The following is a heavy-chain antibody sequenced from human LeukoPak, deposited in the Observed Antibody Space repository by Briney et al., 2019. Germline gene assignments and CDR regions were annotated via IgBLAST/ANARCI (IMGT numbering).Heavy chain of an antibody. CDR2: IYTSGST. Sequence: PSETLSLTCTVSGGSISSYYWSWIRQPAGKGLEWIGRIYTSGSTNYNPSLKSRVTMSVDTSKNQFSLKLSSVTAADTAVYYCARNNYYYDSSGYFGYFDYWGQGTLVTVSS. J-gene: IGHJ4*02. CDR1: GGSISSYY. D-gene: IGHD3-22*01. V-gene: IGHV4-4*07. CDR3: ARNNYYYDSSGYFGYFDY.